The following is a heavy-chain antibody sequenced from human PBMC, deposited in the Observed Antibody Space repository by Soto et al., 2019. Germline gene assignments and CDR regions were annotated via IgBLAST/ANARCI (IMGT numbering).Heavy chain of an antibody. D-gene: IGHD3-10*01. Sequence: SETLSLTCTVSGGSISSYYVSWIRQSAGKGLEWIGRIDTSGTTNYNPSLKSRVTMSVDASKNHFSLNLSSVTAADTAVYYCARGPRGYVYYHGMDVWGQGITVTVSS. V-gene: IGHV4-4*07. J-gene: IGHJ6*02. CDR3: ARGPRGYVYYHGMDV. CDR2: IDTSGTT. CDR1: GGSISSYY.